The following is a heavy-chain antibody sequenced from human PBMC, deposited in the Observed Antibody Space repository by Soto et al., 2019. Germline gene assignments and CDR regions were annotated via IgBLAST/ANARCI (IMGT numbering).Heavy chain of an antibody. CDR3: ARTFLSPYDFWSGYPPSYYYYGMDV. Sequence: ASVKVSCKASGYTFTSYYMHWVRQAPGQGLEWMGIINPSGGSTSYAQKFQGRVTMTRDTSTSTVYMELSSLRSEDTAVYYCARTFLSPYDFWSGYPPSYYYYGMDVWGQGTTVTVSS. CDR1: GYTFTSYY. D-gene: IGHD3-3*01. V-gene: IGHV1-46*01. J-gene: IGHJ6*02. CDR2: INPSGGST.